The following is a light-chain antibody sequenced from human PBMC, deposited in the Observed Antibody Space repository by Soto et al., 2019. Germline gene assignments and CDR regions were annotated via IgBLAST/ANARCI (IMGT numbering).Light chain of an antibody. V-gene: IGLV1-44*01. CDR3: AAWDDSLNGYV. CDR2: SNN. Sequence: QSVLTQPPSASGTPGQRVTFSCSGSSSNIGGNTVSWFQHLPRTAPKLLIFSNNQRPSGVPDRFSGSKSGTSASLAISGLQSEDEADYYCAAWDDSLNGYVFATGTKVTVL. J-gene: IGLJ1*01. CDR1: SSNIGGNT.